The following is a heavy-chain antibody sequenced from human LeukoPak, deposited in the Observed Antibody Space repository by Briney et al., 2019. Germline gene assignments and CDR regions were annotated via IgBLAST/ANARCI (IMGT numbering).Heavy chain of an antibody. CDR3: ARDQGYDSSGYCLDY. CDR2: IIPIFGTA. Sequence: ASVEVSCKASGGTFSSYAISWVRQAPGQGLEWMGGIIPIFGTANYAQKFQGRVTITTDESTSTAYMELSSLRSEDTAVYYCARDQGYDSSGYCLDYWGQGTLVTVSS. CDR1: GGTFSSYA. J-gene: IGHJ4*02. V-gene: IGHV1-69*05. D-gene: IGHD3-22*01.